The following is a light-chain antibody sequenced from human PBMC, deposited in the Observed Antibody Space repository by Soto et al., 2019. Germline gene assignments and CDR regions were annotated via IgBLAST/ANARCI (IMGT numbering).Light chain of an antibody. J-gene: IGLJ1*01. CDR3: SSYTSSSFYV. CDR2: DVS. CDR1: SSDVGGYSY. V-gene: IGLV2-14*01. Sequence: QSALTQPASVSGSPGQSITISCTGSSSDVGGYSYVSWYQQLPGKAPKLMIYDVSDRPSGVSNRFSGSKSGNTASLTISGLLAEDEADYYCSSYTSSSFYVFGTGTKLTVL.